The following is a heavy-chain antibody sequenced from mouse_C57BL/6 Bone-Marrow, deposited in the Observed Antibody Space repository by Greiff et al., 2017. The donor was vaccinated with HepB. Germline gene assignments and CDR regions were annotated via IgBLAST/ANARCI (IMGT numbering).Heavy chain of an antibody. CDR3: ARGFAWFAY. V-gene: IGHV14-2*01. CDR1: GFNIKDYY. CDR2: IDPEDGET. J-gene: IGHJ3*01. Sequence: EVQLQQSGAELVKPGASVKLSCTASGFNIKDYYMHWVKQRTEQGLEWIGRIDPEDGETKYAPKFLGKATITADTSSNTAYLQLSSLTSEDTAVYYCARGFAWFAYWGQGTLVTVSA.